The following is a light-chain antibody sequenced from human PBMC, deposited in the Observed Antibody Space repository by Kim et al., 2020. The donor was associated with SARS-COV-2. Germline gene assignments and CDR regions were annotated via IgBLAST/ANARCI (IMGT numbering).Light chain of an antibody. V-gene: IGKV1-39*01. CDR1: KRSSDD. J-gene: IGKJ1*01. Sequence: AAIGDRVTITCRAKKRSSDDLNWYQQKPGKAPKLLIYGASSLESGVPSRFSGSGSGTEFTLTISSLHPEDVATYFCQQSHSTPPTFGQGTKVDIK. CDR3: QQSHSTPPT. CDR2: GAS.